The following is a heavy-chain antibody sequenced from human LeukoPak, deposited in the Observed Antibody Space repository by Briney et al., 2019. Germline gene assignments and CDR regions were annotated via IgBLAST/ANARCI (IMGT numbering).Heavy chain of an antibody. J-gene: IGHJ4*02. CDR3: AKGAVGKSESSGYPPHFDY. CDR1: GFSFSSHS. D-gene: IGHD3-22*01. Sequence: PGGSLRLSCAASGFSFSSHSMNWVRQAPGKGLERVSYISSTSNDIYYADSVKGRFTISRDNAKNTVFLQMNSLRAEDTAVYYCAKGAVGKSESSGYPPHFDYWGQGTLVTVSS. CDR2: ISSTSNDI. V-gene: IGHV3-21*04.